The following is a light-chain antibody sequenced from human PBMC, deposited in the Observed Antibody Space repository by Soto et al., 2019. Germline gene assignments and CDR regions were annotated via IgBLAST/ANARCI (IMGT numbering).Light chain of an antibody. J-gene: IGKJ4*01. CDR1: QSISSW. V-gene: IGKV1-5*01. CDR3: QQYNSYSRS. Sequence: DIQMTQSPSTLSASVGDRVTITCRASQSISSWLAWYQQKPGKAPKLLIYAASSLQSGVPSRFSGSTSGTEFTLTISSLQPDDFATYYCQQYNSYSRSFGGGTKVDIK. CDR2: AAS.